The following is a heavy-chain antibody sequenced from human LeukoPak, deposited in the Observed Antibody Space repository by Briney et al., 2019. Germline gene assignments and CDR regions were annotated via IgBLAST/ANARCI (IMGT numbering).Heavy chain of an antibody. Sequence: PSETLSLTCAVYGGSFSGYYWSWIRQPPGKGLEWIGEINHSGSTNYNPSLKSRVTISVDTSKNQFSLKLSSVTAADTAVYYCARALAYCDGGCYSVRYYYYGMDVWGQGTTVTVSS. V-gene: IGHV4-34*01. CDR3: ARALAYCDGGCYSVRYYYYGMDV. J-gene: IGHJ6*02. CDR2: INHSGST. D-gene: IGHD2-21*02. CDR1: GGSFSGYY.